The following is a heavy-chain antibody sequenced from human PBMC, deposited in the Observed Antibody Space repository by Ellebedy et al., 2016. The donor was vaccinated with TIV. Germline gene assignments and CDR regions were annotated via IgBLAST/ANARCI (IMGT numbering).Heavy chain of an antibody. J-gene: IGHJ4*02. Sequence: AASVKVSCKASGYTFTSYYIHWLRQAPGQGLEGMGMINPSGGSTSYAQKFQGRITMTSDTSTSTVYMDLSSLRSEDTAVYYCARGKGRYFDYWGQGTLVTVSS. D-gene: IGHD3-10*01. CDR3: ARGKGRYFDY. CDR2: INPSGGST. CDR1: GYTFTSYY. V-gene: IGHV1-46*01.